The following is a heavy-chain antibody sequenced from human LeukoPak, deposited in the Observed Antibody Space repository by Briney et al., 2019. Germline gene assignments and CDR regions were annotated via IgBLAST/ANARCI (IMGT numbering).Heavy chain of an antibody. Sequence: ASVKVSCKASGYSFTDYYMHWVRQAPGQGLEWMGWINPNSGGTSSAQRFQGRVTMTRDTSITTVYMELSWLTSDDTAIYYCARAYRLDGGAYLIGPWGQGTLVTVSS. CDR3: ARAYRLDGGAYLIGP. CDR2: INPNSGGT. D-gene: IGHD2-21*01. V-gene: IGHV1-2*02. CDR1: GYSFTDYY. J-gene: IGHJ5*02.